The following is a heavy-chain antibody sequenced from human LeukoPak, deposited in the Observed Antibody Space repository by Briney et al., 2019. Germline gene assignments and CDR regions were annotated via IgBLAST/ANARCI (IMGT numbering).Heavy chain of an antibody. CDR3: ARRLVFGVVERYNWLDP. J-gene: IGHJ5*02. Sequence: PSETLSLTCTVSGGSISSSSYYWGWIRQPPGKGLEWIGSIYYSGSTYYNPSLKRRVTISVDTSKNQFSLKLISVTAADTAVYYCARRLVFGVVERYNWLDPWGQGTLVTVSS. CDR1: GGSISSSSYY. D-gene: IGHD3-3*01. CDR2: IYYSGST. V-gene: IGHV4-39*01.